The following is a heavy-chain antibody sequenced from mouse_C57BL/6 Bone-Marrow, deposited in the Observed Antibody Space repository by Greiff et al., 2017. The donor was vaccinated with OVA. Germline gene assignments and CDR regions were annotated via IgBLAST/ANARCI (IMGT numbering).Heavy chain of an antibody. CDR1: GYTFTSYW. V-gene: IGHV1-55*01. CDR3: AGALYYGDSEWYYAMEY. D-gene: IGHD2-13*01. CDR2: IYPGSGST. Sequence: QVQLQQPGAELVKPGASVKMSCKASGYTFTSYWITWVKQRPGQGLEWIGDIYPGSGSTNYNEKFKSKATLTVDTSSSTAYMQLSSLTSEDSAVYYCAGALYYGDSEWYYAMEYWGQGTSVTVAS. J-gene: IGHJ4*01.